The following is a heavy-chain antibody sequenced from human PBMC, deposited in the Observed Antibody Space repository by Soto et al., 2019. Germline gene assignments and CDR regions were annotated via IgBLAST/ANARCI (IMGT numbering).Heavy chain of an antibody. CDR3: ARAAPRYCSGGSCYSGRDY. CDR1: GGSFSGYY. Sequence: TLSLTCAVYGGSFSGYYWSWIRQPPGKGLEWIGEINHSGSTNYNPSLKSRVTISVDTSKNQFSLKLSSVTAADTAVYYCARAAPRYCSGGSCYSGRDYWGPGTLVTVSS. D-gene: IGHD2-15*01. J-gene: IGHJ4*02. V-gene: IGHV4-34*01. CDR2: INHSGST.